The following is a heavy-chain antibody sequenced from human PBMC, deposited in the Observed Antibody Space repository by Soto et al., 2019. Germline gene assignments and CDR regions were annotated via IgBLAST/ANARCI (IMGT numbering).Heavy chain of an antibody. D-gene: IGHD6-25*01. CDR2: IIPIFGTP. J-gene: IGHJ5*02. Sequence: QVQLVQSGAEVKKPGSSVKVSCKSSGGGFNSYSISWVRQAPGQGLEWMGVIIPIFGTPTYPQKFQGRVTITADKSTRTAYMEVSRLTSEDTAVYYCARGGPVIIPAATNWFDPWGQGTLVTVSS. V-gene: IGHV1-69*06. CDR1: GGGFNSYS. CDR3: ARGGPVIIPAATNWFDP.